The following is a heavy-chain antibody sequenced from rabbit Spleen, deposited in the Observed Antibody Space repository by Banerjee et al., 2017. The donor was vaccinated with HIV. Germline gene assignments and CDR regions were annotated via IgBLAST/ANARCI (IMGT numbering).Heavy chain of an antibody. CDR2: IYTSSGST. CDR1: GIDFSSYYY. CDR3: ARSANNLYRNFNL. J-gene: IGHJ4*01. V-gene: IGHV1S43*01. D-gene: IGHD6-1*01. Sequence: QQQLEESGGGLVKPGGTLTLTCKASGIDFSSYYYMCWVRQAPGKGLEWIACIYTSSGSTWYASWVNGRFTIPKTSSTTVTLEMTSLTAADTATYFCARSANNLYRNFNLWGPGTLVTVS.